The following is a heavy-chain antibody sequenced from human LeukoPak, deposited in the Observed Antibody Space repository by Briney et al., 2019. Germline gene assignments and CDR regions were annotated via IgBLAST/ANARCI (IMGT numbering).Heavy chain of an antibody. CDR2: IKSKTGGETT. CDR3: AAGTGKTDFDY. V-gene: IGHV3-15*01. Sequence: AGGSLRLSCAASGFTFSDAWMNWVRQAPGKGLEWVGRIKSKTGGETTDYAAPVKGRFTIARHDSETTVSLQMNSLRTEDTAVYYCAAGTGKTDFDYWGQGTLVTVSS. D-gene: IGHD1/OR15-1a*01. J-gene: IGHJ4*02. CDR1: GFTFSDAW.